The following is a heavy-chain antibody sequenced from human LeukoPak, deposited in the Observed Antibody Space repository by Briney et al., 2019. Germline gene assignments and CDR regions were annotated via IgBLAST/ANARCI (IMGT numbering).Heavy chain of an antibody. CDR1: GGSISSASYF. CDR3: ARENYFDY. J-gene: IGHJ4*02. V-gene: IGHV4-39*07. CDR2: IYYSGST. Sequence: SETLSLTCTVSGGSISSASYFWGWIRQPPGKGLEWIGTIYYSGSTNYNASLKSRVTMSGDPSRSQFSLRLSSVTAADTAVYYCARENYFDYWGQGTLVIVSS.